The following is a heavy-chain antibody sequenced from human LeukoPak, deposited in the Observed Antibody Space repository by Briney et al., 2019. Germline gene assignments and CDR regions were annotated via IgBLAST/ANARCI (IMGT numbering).Heavy chain of an antibody. Sequence: GGSLRLSCAASGFTFSSYAMHWVRQAPGKGLEWVAVISYDGSNKYYADSVKGRFTISRDNSKNTLYLQMNSLRAEDTAVYYCARDPLLRALVFYFDYWGQGTLVTVSS. CDR2: ISYDGSNK. CDR3: ARDPLLRALVFYFDY. CDR1: GFTFSSYA. J-gene: IGHJ4*02. D-gene: IGHD5-12*01. V-gene: IGHV3-30*04.